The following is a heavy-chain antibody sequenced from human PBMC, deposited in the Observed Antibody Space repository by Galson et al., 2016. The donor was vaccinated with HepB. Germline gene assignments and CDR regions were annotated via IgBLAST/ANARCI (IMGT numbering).Heavy chain of an antibody. CDR3: AREGLDY. CDR1: GFTFSSYW. Sequence: SLRLSCAASGFTFSSYWMRWVRQAPGKGLEWVANIKQDGSAKYYVDSVRGRFTISRDNTKNSLYLQMNTLRAEDTAVYYCAREGLDYWGQGTLVTVSS. CDR2: IKQDGSAK. J-gene: IGHJ4*02. V-gene: IGHV3-7*04.